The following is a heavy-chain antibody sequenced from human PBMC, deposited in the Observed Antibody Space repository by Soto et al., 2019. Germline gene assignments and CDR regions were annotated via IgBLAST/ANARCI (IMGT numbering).Heavy chain of an antibody. J-gene: IGHJ5*02. V-gene: IGHV4-59*01. Sequence: QVQLQESGPGLVKPSETLSLTCTVSGGSISSYYWSWIRQPPGKGLEWIGYIYYSGSTNYSPSLKSRVTISVDTSKNQFSLKLSSVTAADTAVYYCARTYSSSSVWFDPWGQGTLVTVSS. CDR1: GGSISSYY. CDR2: IYYSGST. D-gene: IGHD6-6*01. CDR3: ARTYSSSSVWFDP.